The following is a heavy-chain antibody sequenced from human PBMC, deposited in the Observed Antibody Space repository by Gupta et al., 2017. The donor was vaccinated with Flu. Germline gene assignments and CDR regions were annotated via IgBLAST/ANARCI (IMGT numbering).Heavy chain of an antibody. J-gene: IGHJ6*03. D-gene: IGHD3-3*01. CDR3: SRDIYDFWSGYYYYYMDV. CDR2: IRSKAYGGTT. V-gene: IGHV3-49*02. Sequence: LEWVGFIRSKAYGGTTEYAASVKGTFTISRDDSKSIAYLQMNSLKTEDTAVYYCSRDIYDFWSGYYYYYMDVWGKGTTVTGSS.